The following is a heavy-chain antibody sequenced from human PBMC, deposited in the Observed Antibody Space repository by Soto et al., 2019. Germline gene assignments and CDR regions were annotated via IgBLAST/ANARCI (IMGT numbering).Heavy chain of an antibody. CDR1: GFTFGSYW. CDR2: ISSSSSTI. CDR3: AMRWVFPPPYYYYYGMDV. D-gene: IGHD1-26*01. J-gene: IGHJ6*02. V-gene: IGHV3-48*02. Sequence: EVQLVESGGGLVQPGGSLRLSCAVSGFTFGSYWMNWVRLIPGKGLEWVSYISSSSSTIYYADSVKGRFTISRDNAKNSLYLQMNSLRDEDTAVYYCAMRWVFPPPYYYYYGMDVWGQGTTVTVSS.